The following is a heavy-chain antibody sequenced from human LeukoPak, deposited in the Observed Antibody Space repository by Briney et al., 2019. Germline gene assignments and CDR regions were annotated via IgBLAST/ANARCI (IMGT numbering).Heavy chain of an antibody. V-gene: IGHV5-51*01. Sequence: GESLKISCEGSGGSFTKFWIGWVRQMPGKGLELMGIIYPADSDTRYSPSFQGQVTISADKSISTAYLQWSSLKTSDTAMYYCARLLKYYDILTGYHNIFDYWGQGTLVTVSS. CDR1: GGSFTKFW. J-gene: IGHJ4*02. CDR2: IYPADSDT. D-gene: IGHD3-9*01. CDR3: ARLLKYYDILTGYHNIFDY.